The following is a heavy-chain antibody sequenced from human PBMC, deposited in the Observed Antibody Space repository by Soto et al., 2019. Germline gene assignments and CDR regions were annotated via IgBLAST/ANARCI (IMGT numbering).Heavy chain of an antibody. CDR1: GYXFXXYA. D-gene: IGHD6-13*01. CDR2: INAGNGNT. CDR3: ASSSSWYGEYYYYGMDV. Sequence: QVQLVQSGAEGKKPGASVKVSCKASGYXFXXYAXHWVXQXXXXXXXWXGWINAGNGNTKYSQKFQGRVTITRDTSASTAYMELSSLRSEDTAVYYCASSSSWYGEYYYYGMDVWGQGTTVTVSS. J-gene: IGHJ6*02. V-gene: IGHV1-3*01.